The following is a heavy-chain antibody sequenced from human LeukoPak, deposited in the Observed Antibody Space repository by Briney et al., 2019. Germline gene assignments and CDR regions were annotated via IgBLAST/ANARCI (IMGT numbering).Heavy chain of an antibody. CDR1: GYTFTSYG. CDR3: AKDSLGTRTVTLDY. Sequence: ASVKVSCKASGYTFTSYGISWVRQAPGQGLEWMGWVSAYNGNTNYAQKLQGRVTMTTDTSTSTAYMELRSLRPEDTAVYYCAKDSLGTRTVTLDYWGQGTLVTVS. V-gene: IGHV1-18*01. CDR2: VSAYNGNT. D-gene: IGHD4-17*01. J-gene: IGHJ4*02.